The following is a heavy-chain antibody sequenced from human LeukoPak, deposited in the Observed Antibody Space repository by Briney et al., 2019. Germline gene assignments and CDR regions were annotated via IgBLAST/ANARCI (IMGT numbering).Heavy chain of an antibody. J-gene: IGHJ6*03. CDR2: IRVDESNR. V-gene: IGHV3-30*02. D-gene: IGHD2-15*01. CDR3: AKQMVEGHHYYYMDV. CDR1: EFSFRNYG. Sequence: AGGSRRLSWEAPEFSFRNYGIHWFRQAPGKGLGWGAFIRVDESNRSYADSVKGRFTISRDNSKNTLSLQMNSLRVEDTAVYYCAKQMVEGHHYYYMDVWGKGTSVTVSS.